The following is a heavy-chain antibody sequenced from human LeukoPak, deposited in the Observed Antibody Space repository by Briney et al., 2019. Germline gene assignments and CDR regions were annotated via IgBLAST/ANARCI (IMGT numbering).Heavy chain of an antibody. D-gene: IGHD3-9*01. J-gene: IGHJ4*02. CDR1: GFTFSNAW. Sequence: GGSLRLSCAASGFTFSNAWMSWVRQAPGKGLEWVGRIKSKTDGGTTDYAAPVKGRFTISRDDSKNTLYLQMNSLKTEDTAVYYSTTDPTLRYFDWLLGYETLFDYWGQGTLVTVSS. CDR3: TTDPTLRYFDWLLGYETLFDY. CDR2: IKSKTDGGTT. V-gene: IGHV3-15*01.